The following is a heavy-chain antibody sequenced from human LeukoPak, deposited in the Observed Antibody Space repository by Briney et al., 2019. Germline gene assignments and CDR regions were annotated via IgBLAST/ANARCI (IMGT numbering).Heavy chain of an antibody. CDR2: IYYSGST. CDR3: ARRRALVVVAATRLGLVDY. V-gene: IGHV4-39*01. D-gene: IGHD2-15*01. Sequence: SETLSLTCTVSGGSISSSSYYWGWIRQPPGKGLEWIGSIYYSGSTYYNPSLKSRVTISVDTSKNQFSLKLSSVTAADTAVYYCARRRALVVVAATRLGLVDYWGQGTLVTVSS. J-gene: IGHJ4*02. CDR1: GGSISSSSYY.